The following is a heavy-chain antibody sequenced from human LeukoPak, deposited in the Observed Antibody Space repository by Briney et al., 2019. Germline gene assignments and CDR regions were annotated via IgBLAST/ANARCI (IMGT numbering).Heavy chain of an antibody. CDR3: AKVPAGPYYFDY. V-gene: IGHV3-23*01. CDR1: GFTFSSYA. D-gene: IGHD6-13*01. Sequence: GGSLRLSCAASGFTFSSYAMSWVRQAPGKGLEWVSAISGSGGSTYYADSVKGRFTISRDNSKNTLYLEMNSLRAEDTAVYYCAKVPAGPYYFDYWGQGTLVTVSS. CDR2: ISGSGGST. J-gene: IGHJ4*02.